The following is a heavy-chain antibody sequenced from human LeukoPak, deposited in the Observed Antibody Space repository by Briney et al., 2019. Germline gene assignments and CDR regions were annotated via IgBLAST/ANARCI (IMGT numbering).Heavy chain of an antibody. CDR3: ARYQWPGSPPDAFDI. CDR2: IYTSGST. D-gene: IGHD6-19*01. CDR1: GGSISSYY. Sequence: PSETLSLTCTVSGGSISSYYWSWIRQPAGKGLEWIGRIYTSGSTNYNPSLKSRVTMSVDTSKNQFSLKLNSVTAADTAVYYCARYQWPGSPPDAFDIWGQGTMVTVSS. J-gene: IGHJ3*02. V-gene: IGHV4-4*07.